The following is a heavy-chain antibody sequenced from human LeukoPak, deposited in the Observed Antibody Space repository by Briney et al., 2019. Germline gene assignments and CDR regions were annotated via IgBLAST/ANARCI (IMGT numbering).Heavy chain of an antibody. Sequence: GGSLRLSCAAPGFTFSSNYMSWVRQAPGKGLEWVSVIYSGGSTYYADSVKGRFTISRDNSKNTLYLQMNSLRAEDTAVYYCARGGGNYYYSPFDYWGQGTLVTVSS. D-gene: IGHD3-10*01. CDR2: IYSGGST. CDR3: ARGGGNYYYSPFDY. CDR1: GFTFSSNY. V-gene: IGHV3-53*01. J-gene: IGHJ4*02.